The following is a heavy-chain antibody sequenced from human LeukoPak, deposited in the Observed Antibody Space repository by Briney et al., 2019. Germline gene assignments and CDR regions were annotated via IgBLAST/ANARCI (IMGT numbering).Heavy chain of an antibody. J-gene: IGHJ6*03. CDR3: ARPYGVVSGYYYYMDV. Sequence: GASVKVSCKASGYTFTSYGISWVRQAPGQGLEWMGGIIPIFGTANYAQKFQGRVTITADESTSTAYMELSSLRSEDTAVYYCARPYGVVSGYYYYMDVWGKGTTVTVSS. D-gene: IGHD3-3*01. CDR1: GYTFTSYG. CDR2: IIPIFGTA. V-gene: IGHV1-69*13.